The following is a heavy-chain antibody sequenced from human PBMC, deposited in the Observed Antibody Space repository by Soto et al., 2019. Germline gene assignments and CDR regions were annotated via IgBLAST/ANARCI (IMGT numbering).Heavy chain of an antibody. CDR2: INPGGGST. Sequence: ASVKVSCKASGYTFTSYYMHWVRQAPGQGLEWMGIINPGGGSTSYAQKFQGRVTMTRDTSTSTVYMELSSLRSEDTAVYYCARDFYYDSSGYVDDYWGQGTLVTVSS. V-gene: IGHV1-46*01. CDR1: GYTFTSYY. CDR3: ARDFYYDSSGYVDDY. D-gene: IGHD3-22*01. J-gene: IGHJ4*02.